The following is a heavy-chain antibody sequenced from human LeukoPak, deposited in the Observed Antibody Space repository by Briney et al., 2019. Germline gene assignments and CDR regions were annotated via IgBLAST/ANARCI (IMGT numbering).Heavy chain of an antibody. V-gene: IGHV3-53*01. D-gene: IGHD4-17*01. J-gene: IGHJ4*02. Sequence: GGSQRLSCAASGFTVSSNYMSWVRQAPGKGLEWVSVIYSGGSTYYADSVKGRFTISRDNSKNTLYLQMNSLRAEDTAVYYCARVSGYGDHGFDYWGQGTLVTVSS. CDR1: GFTVSSNY. CDR3: ARVSGYGDHGFDY. CDR2: IYSGGST.